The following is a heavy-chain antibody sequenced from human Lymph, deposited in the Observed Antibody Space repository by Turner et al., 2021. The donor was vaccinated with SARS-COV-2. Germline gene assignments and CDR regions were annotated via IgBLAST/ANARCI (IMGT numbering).Heavy chain of an antibody. D-gene: IGHD2-15*01. V-gene: IGHV1-69*01. CDR1: GGTFSSSA. J-gene: IGHJ4*02. CDR2: IIPIFGTA. CDR3: ARGAAYCSGGSCYRKGFDY. Sequence: QVQLVQSGAEVKKPGSSVKVSCKASGGTFSSSAISWVRQAPGQGLDWMGGIIPIFGTANYAQRCQGRVTITADESTSTAYMELRSLRSEDTAVYYCARGAAYCSGGSCYRKGFDYWGQGTPVTVSS.